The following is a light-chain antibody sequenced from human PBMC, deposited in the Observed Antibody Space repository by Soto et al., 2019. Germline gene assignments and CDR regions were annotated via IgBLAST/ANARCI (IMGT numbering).Light chain of an antibody. CDR3: QHYGSSPRT. V-gene: IGKV3-20*01. Sequence: EVVLTQSPGTLSLSPGERATLSCRASQSVSNSYLAWYQQKPGQAPRLLIYGASSRATGIPDRFSGSGSGTDFALSISRREPEDLAVYYCQHYGSSPRTFGQGTKLEI. J-gene: IGKJ2*01. CDR1: QSVSNSY. CDR2: GAS.